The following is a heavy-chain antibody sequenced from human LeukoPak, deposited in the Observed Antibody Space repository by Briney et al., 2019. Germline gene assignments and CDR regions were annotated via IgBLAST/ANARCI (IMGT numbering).Heavy chain of an antibody. J-gene: IGHJ3*02. CDR1: GGSMCSYY. V-gene: IGHV4-59*08. CDR3: MRQGGIAAPLSSFDI. Sequence: SETLSLTCTVSGGSMCSYYWSWIRKPPGKGLEWIGYFYYSGSTNYNPSIKSRVTISVDTSKNQFSLKLSSVTAADTALYYCMRQGGIAAPLSSFDIWGQGTMVTVSS. CDR2: FYYSGST. D-gene: IGHD6-25*01.